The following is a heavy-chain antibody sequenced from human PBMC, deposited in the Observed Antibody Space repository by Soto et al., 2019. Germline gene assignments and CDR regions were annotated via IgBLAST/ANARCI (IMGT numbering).Heavy chain of an antibody. V-gene: IGHV4-39*01. J-gene: IGHJ4*02. D-gene: IGHD1-1*01. CDR1: GVSISSSSCY. Sequence: SETLSLTCTVSGVSISSSSCYWVWIRQPPGKGLEWIGTISYSGSTYYRPSLKSQITISVDTSKNQFSLNLSSVTAADTAVYYCARSTTLRPTFDYWGQGTLVTVSS. CDR3: ARSTTLRPTFDY. CDR2: ISYSGST.